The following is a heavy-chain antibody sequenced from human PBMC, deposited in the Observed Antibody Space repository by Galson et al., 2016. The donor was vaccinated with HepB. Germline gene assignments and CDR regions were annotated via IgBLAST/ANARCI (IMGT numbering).Heavy chain of an antibody. CDR2: ITNIGGNT. D-gene: IGHD2-21*02. Sequence: FLRLSCAASGFTLTNYVMSWVRQAPGKGLEWVSSITNIGGNTYYADSVKGRFTISRDNSKNTLYLQMSSLRAEDTALYYCAKVDCGGDCKRFDYWGQGTLVTVSS. CDR1: GFTLTNYV. J-gene: IGHJ4*02. CDR3: AKVDCGGDCKRFDY. V-gene: IGHV3-23*01.